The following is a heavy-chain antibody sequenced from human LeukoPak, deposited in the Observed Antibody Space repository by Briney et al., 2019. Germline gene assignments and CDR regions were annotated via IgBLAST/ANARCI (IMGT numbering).Heavy chain of an antibody. CDR1: GYTFTGYY. CDR2: INPNSGGT. J-gene: IGHJ6*02. CDR3: ARVTYHYYGMDV. Sequence: ASVKVSYKASGYTFTGYYMHWVRQAPGQGLEWMGWINPNSGGTNYAQKFQGWVTMTRDTSISTAYMELSRLRSDDTAVYYCARVTYHYYGMDVWGQGTTVTVSS. V-gene: IGHV1-2*04.